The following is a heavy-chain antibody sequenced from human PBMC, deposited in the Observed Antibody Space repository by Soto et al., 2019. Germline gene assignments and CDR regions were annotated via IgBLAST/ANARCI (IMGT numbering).Heavy chain of an antibody. D-gene: IGHD2-15*01. V-gene: IGHV1-8*01. CDR3: ARGSNHCSGGSCYSDWFDP. Sequence: QVQLVQSGAEVKKPGASVRVSCKASGYTFTSSDVYWVRQATGQGLELMGWMNPNTGNTGYAQKFQGRVTINRNTSISTAYMELSSLRSEDTAVYYCARGSNHCSGGSCYSDWFDPWGQGTPVTVSS. CDR2: MNPNTGNT. J-gene: IGHJ5*02. CDR1: GYTFTSSD.